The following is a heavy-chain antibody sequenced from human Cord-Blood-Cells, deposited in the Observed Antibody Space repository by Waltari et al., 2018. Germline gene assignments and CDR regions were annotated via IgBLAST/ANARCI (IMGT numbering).Heavy chain of an antibody. Sequence: QVQLQQWGAGLLKPSETLSLTCAVYGGSFSGYYWSWIRPPPGKGLEWLGEINHSGSTNYNPALKRLVTISVDTSKNQFSLKLSSVTAADTTVYYCARGYRITIFGVVIARYGMDVWGQGTTVTVSS. J-gene: IGHJ6*02. D-gene: IGHD3-3*01. CDR2: INHSGST. V-gene: IGHV4-34*01. CDR3: ARGYRITIFGVVIARYGMDV. CDR1: GGSFSGYY.